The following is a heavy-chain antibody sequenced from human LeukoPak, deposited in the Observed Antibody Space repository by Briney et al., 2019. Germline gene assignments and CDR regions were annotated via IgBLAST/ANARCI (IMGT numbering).Heavy chain of an antibody. CDR2: ISGSDGST. V-gene: IGHV3-23*01. Sequence: PGGSLRLSCAASGFTFSSHAMTWVRQAPGRGLEWVSGISGSDGSTYYADSVVGRFTISRDNSKSTLYLQMNSLRAEDTAVYYCAKEAGYSGYDYPDYWGQGTLVTVSS. J-gene: IGHJ4*02. CDR3: AKEAGYSGYDYPDY. D-gene: IGHD5-12*01. CDR1: GFTFSSHA.